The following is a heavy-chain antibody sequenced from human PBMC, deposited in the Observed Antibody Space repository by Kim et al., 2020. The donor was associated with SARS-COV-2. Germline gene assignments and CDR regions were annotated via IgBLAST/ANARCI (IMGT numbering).Heavy chain of an antibody. D-gene: IGHD5-12*01. CDR3: ASNGGYAHWFDP. Sequence: ASVKVSCKASGYTFTSYAMHWVHQAPGQRLEWMGWINAGNGNTKYSQKFQGRVTITRDTSASTAYMELSSLRSEDTAVYYCASNGGYAHWFDPWGQGTLVTVSS. V-gene: IGHV1-3*01. J-gene: IGHJ5*02. CDR2: INAGNGNT. CDR1: GYTFTSYA.